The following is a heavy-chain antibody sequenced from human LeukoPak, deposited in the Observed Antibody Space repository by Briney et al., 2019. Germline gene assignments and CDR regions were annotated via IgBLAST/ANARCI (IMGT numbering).Heavy chain of an antibody. Sequence: ETLSLTCSVSGGSISSTSYYWGWIRQPPGKGLEWIGSIYYSGNAYYNPSLKSRVTVSVDTSKNQFSLKLSSVTAADTAVYYCACAAGYSYDNWFDPWGQGTLVTVSS. CDR2: IYYSGNA. J-gene: IGHJ5*02. D-gene: IGHD5-18*01. CDR3: ACAAGYSYDNWFDP. V-gene: IGHV4-39*01. CDR1: GGSISSTSYY.